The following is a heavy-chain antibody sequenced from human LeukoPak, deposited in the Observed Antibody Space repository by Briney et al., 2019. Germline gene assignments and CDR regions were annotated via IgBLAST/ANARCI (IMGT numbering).Heavy chain of an antibody. CDR1: GYTFTDYW. CDR3: ARLSTVTAPLGY. CDR2: IYPADSDT. J-gene: IGHJ4*02. Sequence: GQSLQISCKGSGYTFTDYWIGWVRQIPGKGLEWMGIIYPADSDTMYSPSFQGQVTISADKSISTAYLQWSSLKASDTDIYYCARLSTVTAPLGYWGQGTLVTVSS. V-gene: IGHV5-51*01. D-gene: IGHD4-17*01.